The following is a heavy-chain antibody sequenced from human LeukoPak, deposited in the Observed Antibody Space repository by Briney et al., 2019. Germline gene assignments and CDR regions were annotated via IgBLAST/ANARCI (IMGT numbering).Heavy chain of an antibody. CDR1: GFTLSSYA. CDR2: ISYDGSNK. V-gene: IGHV3-30*04. CDR3: ARDAGYCSGGSCYSPNYFDY. J-gene: IGHJ4*02. Sequence: QAGGSLRLSCAASGFTLSSYAMHWVRQAPGKGLEWVAVISYDGSNKYYADSVKGRFTISRDNSKNTLYLQMNSLRAEDTAVYYCARDAGYCSGGSCYSPNYFDYWGQGTLVTVSS. D-gene: IGHD2-15*01.